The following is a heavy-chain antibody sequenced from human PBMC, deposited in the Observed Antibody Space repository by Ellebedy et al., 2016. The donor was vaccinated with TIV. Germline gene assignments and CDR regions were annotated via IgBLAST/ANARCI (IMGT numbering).Heavy chain of an antibody. Sequence: GESLKISCAASGFAYGGFAMNWVRQAPGKGLEWVSSISYNGGEVFYADSVKGRFTISRDNAINSLYLHINSLRAEDTAVYYCARFSRGAPFADYLYFMDVWGKGITVIVSS. V-gene: IGHV3-21*01. CDR2: ISYNGGEV. J-gene: IGHJ6*03. CDR3: ARFSRGAPFADYLYFMDV. D-gene: IGHD3-10*01. CDR1: GFAYGGFA.